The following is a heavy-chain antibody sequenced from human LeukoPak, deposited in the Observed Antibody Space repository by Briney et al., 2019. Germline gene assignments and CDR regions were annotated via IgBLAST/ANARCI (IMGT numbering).Heavy chain of an antibody. D-gene: IGHD3-22*01. CDR3: AKVQSPPRYYYDSSGSFDP. CDR2: ISGSGGST. Sequence: GGSLRLSCAASGFTFSSYAMSWVRQAPGKGLEWVSAISGSGGSTHYADSVKGRFTISRGNSKNTLYLQMNSLRAEDTAVYYCAKVQSPPRYYYDSSGSFDPWGQGTLVTVSS. J-gene: IGHJ5*02. V-gene: IGHV3-23*01. CDR1: GFTFSSYA.